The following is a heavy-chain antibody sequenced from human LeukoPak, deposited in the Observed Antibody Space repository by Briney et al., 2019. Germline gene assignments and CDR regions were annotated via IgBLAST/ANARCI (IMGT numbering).Heavy chain of an antibody. V-gene: IGHV4-34*01. CDR2: INHSGST. J-gene: IGHJ4*02. CDR1: GGSFSGYY. CDR3: ARSKATKWIQLWSPNLDY. D-gene: IGHD5-18*01. Sequence: SETLSLTCAVYGGSFSGYYWSWIRQPPGKGLEWIGEINHSGSTNYNPSLKSRVTISVDTSKNQFSLKLSSVTAADTAVYYCARSKATKWIQLWSPNLDYWGQGTLVTVSS.